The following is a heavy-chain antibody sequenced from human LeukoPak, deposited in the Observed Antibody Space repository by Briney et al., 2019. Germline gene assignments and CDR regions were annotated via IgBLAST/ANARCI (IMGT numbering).Heavy chain of an antibody. CDR3: ARSLYGDLRYGMDV. CDR2: INVYNGNT. CDR1: GYTFTSNV. J-gene: IGHJ6*02. V-gene: IGHV1-18*01. D-gene: IGHD4-17*01. Sequence: VASVKVSCKASGYTFTSNVITWVRQAPGQGLEWMGCINVYNGNTDYAQKLQGRLTMTADTSTSTVYMEVRSLRSDDTAVYYCARSLYGDLRYGMDVWGQGTTVTVSS.